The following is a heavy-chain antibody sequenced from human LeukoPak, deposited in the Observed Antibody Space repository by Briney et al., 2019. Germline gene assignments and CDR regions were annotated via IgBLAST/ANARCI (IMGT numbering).Heavy chain of an antibody. J-gene: IGHJ6*02. Sequence: PGGSLRLSCAASGFTFSSYEMNWVRQAPGKGLEWVSYISSSGSTIYYADSVKGRFTISRDNAKNSLYLQMNSLRAEDTAVYYCARDPGGYCSSTSCHRGMDVWGQGTPVTVSS. CDR2: ISSSGSTI. D-gene: IGHD2-2*01. CDR1: GFTFSSYE. V-gene: IGHV3-48*03. CDR3: ARDPGGYCSSTSCHRGMDV.